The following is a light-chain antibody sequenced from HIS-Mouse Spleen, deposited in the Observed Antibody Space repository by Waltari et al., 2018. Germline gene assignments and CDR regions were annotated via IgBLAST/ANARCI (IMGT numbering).Light chain of an antibody. CDR2: LGS. Sequence: DIVMTQSPLSLPVTPGEPASISCRSSQSLLHSNGYNSLDWYLQKHGQSPQLLIYLGSNRASGVPDRFSGSGSGTDFTLKISRVEAEDVGVYYCMQALQTWTFGQGTKVEIK. CDR3: MQALQTWT. CDR1: QSLLHSNGYNS. V-gene: IGKV2-28*01. J-gene: IGKJ1*01.